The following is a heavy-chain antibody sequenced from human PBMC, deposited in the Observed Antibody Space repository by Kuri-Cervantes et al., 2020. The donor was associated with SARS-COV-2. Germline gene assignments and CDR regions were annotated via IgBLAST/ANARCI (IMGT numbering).Heavy chain of an antibody. CDR1: GFTFSSYA. V-gene: IGHV3-30-3*01. J-gene: IGHJ6*04. D-gene: IGHD4-23*01. Sequence: GGSLGVSCAASGFTFSSYAMHWVRQAPGKGLEWVAVISYDGSNKYYADSVKGRFTISRDNSKNTLYLQMNSLRAEDTAVYYCARPGGFLDVWGKGTTVTVSS. CDR2: ISYDGSNK. CDR3: ARPGGFLDV.